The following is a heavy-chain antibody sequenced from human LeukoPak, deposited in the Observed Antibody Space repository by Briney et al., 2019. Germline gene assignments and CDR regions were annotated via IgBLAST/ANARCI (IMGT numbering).Heavy chain of an antibody. Sequence: GESLQISCQGSGYSFRTYWIGWVRHVPGKGLEWMGIIYPDDSETKYSPSFKGKVTMSVDKSITTAFLQWSSLKASDNAMYYCARQAYATRFDAFDIWGQGTMVTVSS. CDR1: GYSFRTYW. CDR3: ARQAYATRFDAFDI. CDR2: IYPDDSET. J-gene: IGHJ3*02. V-gene: IGHV5-51*01. D-gene: IGHD2-15*01.